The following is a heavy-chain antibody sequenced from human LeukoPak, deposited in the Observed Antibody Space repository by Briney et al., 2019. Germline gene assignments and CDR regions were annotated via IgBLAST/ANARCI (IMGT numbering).Heavy chain of an antibody. J-gene: IGHJ4*02. CDR3: ARGDCSGGSCYLSLTTIDY. D-gene: IGHD2-15*01. V-gene: IGHV3-48*01. CDR2: ISSSSNTI. Sequence: GGSLRLSCAASGFTFDDYSMNWVRQAPGKGLEWVSYISSSSNTIYYADSVKGRFTISRDNAKNSLYLQMNSLRAEDTAVYYCARGDCSGGSCYLSLTTIDYWGQGTLVTVSS. CDR1: GFTFDDYS.